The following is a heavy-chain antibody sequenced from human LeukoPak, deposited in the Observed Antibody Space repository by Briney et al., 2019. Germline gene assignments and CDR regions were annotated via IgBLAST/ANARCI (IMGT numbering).Heavy chain of an antibody. D-gene: IGHD6-6*01. J-gene: IGHJ4*02. CDR2: IYYTGST. CDR1: GGSISSGGYY. Sequence: SRTLSLTCTVSGGSISSGGYYWSWIRQHPGKGLEWIGYIYYTGSTYYNPSLMSRVTISVDTSKNQFSLKLSSVTAADTALYYCARLSSSHLVDYWGQGTLVTVSS. V-gene: IGHV4-31*03. CDR3: ARLSSSHLVDY.